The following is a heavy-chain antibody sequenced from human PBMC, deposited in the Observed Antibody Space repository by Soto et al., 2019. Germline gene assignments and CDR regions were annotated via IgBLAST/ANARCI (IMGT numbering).Heavy chain of an antibody. CDR3: VTVIGQYDYVWGSYRPAGWFDP. D-gene: IGHD3-16*01. CDR1: GYTLTELS. CDR2: FDPEDGET. Sequence: ASVKVSCKVSGYTLTELSMHWVRQAPGKGLEWMGGFDPEDGETIYAQKFQGRVTMTEDTSTDTAYMELSSLRSEDTAVYYCVTVIGQYDYVWGSYRPAGWFDPWGQGTLVTVSS. J-gene: IGHJ5*02. V-gene: IGHV1-24*01.